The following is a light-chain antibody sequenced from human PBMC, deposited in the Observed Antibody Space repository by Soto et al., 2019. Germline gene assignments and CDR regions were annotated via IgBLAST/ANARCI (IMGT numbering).Light chain of an antibody. J-gene: IGKJ1*01. CDR3: QHYGGSWE. V-gene: IGKV3-20*01. Sequence: EIVLTQSPGTLSLSPGERATLSCRANQSPRSTYVAWYQQKPGQSPRLLIYGASSRATGIPDRFSGSGSGTDFSLTITRLEPEDFAVYYCQHYGGSWEFGQGTKVDFK. CDR2: GAS. CDR1: QSPRSTY.